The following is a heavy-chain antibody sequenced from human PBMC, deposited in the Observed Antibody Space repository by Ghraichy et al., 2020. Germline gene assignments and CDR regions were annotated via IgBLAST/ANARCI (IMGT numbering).Heavy chain of an antibody. V-gene: IGHV4-30-4*01. CDR2: IYYSGSA. D-gene: IGHD3-16*02. J-gene: IGHJ6*03. Sequence: SETLSLTCTVSGGSISSGDYYWSWIRQPPGKGLEWIAYIYYSGSAYYNPSLKSRVTISVDTSKNQFSLKLSSVTAADTAVYFCARTFTSGYRSYYYMDVWGKGTTVTVSS. CDR3: ARTFTSGYRSYYYMDV. CDR1: GGSISSGDYY.